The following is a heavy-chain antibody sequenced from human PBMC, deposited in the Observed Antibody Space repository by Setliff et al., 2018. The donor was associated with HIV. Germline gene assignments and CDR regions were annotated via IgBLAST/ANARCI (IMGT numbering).Heavy chain of an antibody. D-gene: IGHD4-17*01. CDR3: ARVVPEVVYGAYWLDP. J-gene: IGHJ5*02. CDR2: IYFSGST. Sequence: LSLTCTVSGGSFSSVSYYWNWIRQPAGKGLEWIGRIYFSGSTNYNPSLESRVTMSVDTSKNQVSLKLNSVTAADAAVYYCARVVPEVVYGAYWLDPWGQGTLVTVSS. CDR1: GGSFSSVSYY. V-gene: IGHV4-61*02.